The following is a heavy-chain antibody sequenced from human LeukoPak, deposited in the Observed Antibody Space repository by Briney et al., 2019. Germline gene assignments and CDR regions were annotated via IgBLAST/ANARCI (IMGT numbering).Heavy chain of an antibody. CDR2: INSDGSST. Sequence: GGSLRLSCAASGFPFSSYWMHWVRRAPGKGRVWVSRINSDGSSTSYADSVKGRFTISRDNSKNTLYLQMNSLRAEDTAVYYCAKDGSRYCSGGSCYGMDVWGQGTTVTVSS. D-gene: IGHD2-15*01. J-gene: IGHJ6*02. V-gene: IGHV3-74*01. CDR1: GFPFSSYW. CDR3: AKDGSRYCSGGSCYGMDV.